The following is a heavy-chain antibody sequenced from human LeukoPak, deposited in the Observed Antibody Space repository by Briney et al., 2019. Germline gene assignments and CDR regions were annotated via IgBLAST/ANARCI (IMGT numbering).Heavy chain of an antibody. J-gene: IGHJ4*02. D-gene: IGHD1-26*01. CDR2: IYYSGST. CDR3: ARHGFSWELLGYYFDY. V-gene: IGHV4-39*01. Sequence: SETLSLTCTVSGGSISSSSYYWGWIRQPPGKGLEWIGSIYYSGSTYYNPSLKSRVTISVDTSKNQFSLKLSSVTAADTAVYYRARHGFSWELLGYYFDYWGQGTLVTVSS. CDR1: GGSISSSSYY.